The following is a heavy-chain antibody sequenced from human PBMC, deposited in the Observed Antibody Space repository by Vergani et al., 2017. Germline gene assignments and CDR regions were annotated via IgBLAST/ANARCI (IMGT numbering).Heavy chain of an antibody. D-gene: IGHD5-12*01. CDR3: ARVGLKTQATIKFSSYWYFDL. Sequence: QVQLQESGPGLVKPSQTLSLTCTVSGGSISSGGYYWSWIRQHPGKGLEWIGYIYYSGSTNYNPSLKSRVTISVDTSKNQFSLKLSSVTAADTAVYYCARVGLKTQATIKFSSYWYFDLWGRGTLVTVSS. V-gene: IGHV4-31*03. CDR2: IYYSGST. J-gene: IGHJ2*01. CDR1: GGSISSGGYY.